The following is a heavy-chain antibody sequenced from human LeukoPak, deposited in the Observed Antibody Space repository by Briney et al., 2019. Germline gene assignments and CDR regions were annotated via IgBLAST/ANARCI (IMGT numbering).Heavy chain of an antibody. CDR2: IYYSGST. D-gene: IGHD3-22*01. CDR3: ARAQYYYDGSGYPEHLDF. Sequence: PSETLSLTCTVSGGSISSSSSYWDWIRQPPGKGLEWIGSIYYSGSTYYNPSLKSRVTISVDTSKNQFSLKLSSVTAADTAVYYCARAQYYYDGSGYPEHLDFWGQGTPVTVSS. J-gene: IGHJ4*02. CDR1: GGSISSSSSY. V-gene: IGHV4-39*07.